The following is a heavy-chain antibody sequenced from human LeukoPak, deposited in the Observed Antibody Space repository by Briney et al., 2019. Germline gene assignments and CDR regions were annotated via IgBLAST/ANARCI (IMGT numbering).Heavy chain of an antibody. CDR2: ISAYNGNT. J-gene: IGHJ4*02. D-gene: IGHD3-22*01. Sequence: ASVKVSCKAAGYTFTSYGISWVRQAPGQGPEWMGWISAYNGNTNYAQKLQGRVTMTTDTSTCTAYMELRSLRSDDTAVYYCARDYYYDSSGYQNYFDYWGQGALVTVSS. CDR1: GYTFTSYG. CDR3: ARDYYYDSSGYQNYFDY. V-gene: IGHV1-18*04.